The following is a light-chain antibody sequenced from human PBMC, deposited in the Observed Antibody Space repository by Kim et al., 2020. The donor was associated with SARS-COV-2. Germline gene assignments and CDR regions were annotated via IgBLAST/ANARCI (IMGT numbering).Light chain of an antibody. CDR3: QQYGSVPRT. J-gene: IGKJ1*01. V-gene: IGKV3-20*01. CDR2: GAS. CDR1: QSISRADLGWY. Sequence: EIVLTQSPGTLSLSPGERATLSCRASQSISRADLGWYLAWYQQRPGQPPRLIIYGASSRATGIPDRFSGSGSGTDFTLTISRLEPEDFAVDYCQQYGSVPRTVGQGTKVDSK.